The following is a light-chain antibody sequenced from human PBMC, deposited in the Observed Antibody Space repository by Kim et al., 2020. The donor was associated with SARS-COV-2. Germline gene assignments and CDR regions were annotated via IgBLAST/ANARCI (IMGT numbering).Light chain of an antibody. CDR3: QESHAPSYS. CDR2: HGS. Sequence: IQFTQSPSSLSASIGDRVTITCRATPGAGGVLAWYQKKPGLSPKLLVYHGSILETGVPSRFSGGGSGKNLTLTISGVQPEDFASYICQESHAPSYSLGQATKL. J-gene: IGKJ2*01. V-gene: IGKV1-13*02. CDR1: PGAGGV.